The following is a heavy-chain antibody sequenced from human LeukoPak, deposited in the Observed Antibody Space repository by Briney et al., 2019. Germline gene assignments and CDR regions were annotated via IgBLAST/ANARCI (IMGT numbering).Heavy chain of an antibody. CDR1: GYTFTTYY. CDR2: INPTGGST. D-gene: IGHD1-26*01. J-gene: IGHJ4*02. CDR3: ARGVYSASREPGGGY. V-gene: IGHV1-46*01. Sequence: ASVKVSCKASGYTFTTYYMHWVRQAPGQGLEWVGIINPTGGSTSFAQKFQGRVTMTRDTSTSTVYMELSSLRSEDTAVYYCARGVYSASREPGGGYWGQGTLLTVSS.